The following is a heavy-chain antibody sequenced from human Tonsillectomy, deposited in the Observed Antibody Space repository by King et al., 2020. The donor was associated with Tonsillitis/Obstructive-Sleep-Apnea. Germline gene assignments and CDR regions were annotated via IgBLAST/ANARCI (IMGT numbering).Heavy chain of an antibody. Sequence: QVQLVESGGGVVQPGRSLRLSCAASGFTFSSYAMHWVRQAPGKGLEWVAVISYDGSNKYYADSVKGRFTISRDNSKNTLYLQMNSLRAEDTAVYYCTRGFLLEYFSFYFFDYWGQGTLVTVSS. CDR1: GFTFSSYA. V-gene: IGHV3-30*04. D-gene: IGHD3-3*01. CDR2: ISYDGSNK. J-gene: IGHJ4*02. CDR3: TRGFLLEYFSFYFFDY.